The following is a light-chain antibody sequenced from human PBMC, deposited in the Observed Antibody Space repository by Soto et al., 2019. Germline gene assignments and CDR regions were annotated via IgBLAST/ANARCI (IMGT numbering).Light chain of an antibody. CDR3: QQWYIGWT. V-gene: IGKV1-5*01. CDR2: DAS. J-gene: IGKJ1*01. Sequence: DIQMTQSPSTLSASVGDRVTITCRASQSIGRFLAWYQHQPGKAPKLLIYDASTLESGVPSRFSGTGSGTEFTFSITSLQPEDFGTYYCQQWYIGWTFGQGTKVDFK. CDR1: QSIGRF.